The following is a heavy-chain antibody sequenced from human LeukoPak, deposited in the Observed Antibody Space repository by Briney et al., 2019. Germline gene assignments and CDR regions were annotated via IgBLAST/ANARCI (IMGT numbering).Heavy chain of an antibody. CDR3: ARHRPGPYDY. J-gene: IGHJ4*02. CDR1: FYSISTDSY. Sequence: PSETLSLTCAVSFYSISTDSYWGWIRQPPGKGLEWIGYIYYSGSTNYSPSLKSRVTISVDTSKNQFSLKLSSVTAADTAVYYCARHRPGPYDYWGQGTLATVSS. CDR2: IYYSGST. V-gene: IGHV4-59*08.